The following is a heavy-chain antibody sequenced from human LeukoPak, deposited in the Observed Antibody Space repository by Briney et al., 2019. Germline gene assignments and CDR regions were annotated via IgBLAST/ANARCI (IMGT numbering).Heavy chain of an antibody. Sequence: PGGSLRLSCAASGFTFNNYWMTWVRQAPGKGLEWVSYISSSSSTIYYADSVKGRFTISRDNAKNSLYLQMNSLRAEDTAVYYCARDKVVVARPTIFDYWGQGTLVTVSS. V-gene: IGHV3-48*01. J-gene: IGHJ4*02. CDR1: GFTFNNYW. CDR2: ISSSSSTI. D-gene: IGHD2-15*01. CDR3: ARDKVVVARPTIFDY.